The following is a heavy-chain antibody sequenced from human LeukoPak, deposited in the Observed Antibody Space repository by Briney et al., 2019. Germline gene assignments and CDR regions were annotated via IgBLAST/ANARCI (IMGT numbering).Heavy chain of an antibody. CDR3: ARRGLRSQSGKPYYGSDV. D-gene: IGHD3-10*01. CDR2: IKQDGSEK. CDR1: EFTFSNYW. V-gene: IGHV3-7*01. J-gene: IGHJ6*02. Sequence: GGSLRLSCAASEFTFSNYWMSWVRQAPGKGLDWAANIKQDGSEKQYVESVKGRFTISRDNAKNSLYLQMNSLRAEDTAVYYCARRGLRSQSGKPYYGSDVWGQGTTVTVSS.